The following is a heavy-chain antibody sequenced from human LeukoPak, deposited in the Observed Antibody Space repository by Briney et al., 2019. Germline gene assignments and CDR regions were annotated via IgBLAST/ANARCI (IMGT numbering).Heavy chain of an antibody. Sequence: GGSLRLSCAASGFTFSSSVMSWVRQAPGKGLEWVSAISNNGSYTYYADSVQGRFTISRDNSKSTLCLQMNSLRAEDTAVYYCAKQLGYCSDGSCYFPYWGQGTLVTVSS. J-gene: IGHJ4*02. CDR1: GFTFSSSV. V-gene: IGHV3-23*01. D-gene: IGHD2-15*01. CDR3: AKQLGYCSDGSCYFPY. CDR2: ISNNGSYT.